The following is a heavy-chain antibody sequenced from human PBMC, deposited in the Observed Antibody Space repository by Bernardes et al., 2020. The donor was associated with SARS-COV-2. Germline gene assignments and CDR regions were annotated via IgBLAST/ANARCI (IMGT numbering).Heavy chain of an antibody. CDR3: ANGRDPDY. J-gene: IGHJ4*02. V-gene: IGHV3-7*01. CDR1: GFTFSNYW. CDR2: INQDGSEK. Sequence: GSLRLSCAASGFTFSNYWMTWVRQAPGKGLEWVANINQDGSEKSYVDSVKGRFTISRDNAKNSLYLQMNSLRAEDTAVYYCANGRDPDYWGQGTLVTVSS.